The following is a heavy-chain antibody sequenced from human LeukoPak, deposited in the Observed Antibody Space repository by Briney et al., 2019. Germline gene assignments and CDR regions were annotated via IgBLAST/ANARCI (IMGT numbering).Heavy chain of an antibody. D-gene: IGHD6-19*01. CDR2: INPNSGDT. V-gene: IGHV1-2*02. Sequence: ASVKVSCKASGYSFTGYYIHWVRQAPGQGLEWMGWINPNSGDTNYAQKFQGRVTMTSDTSISTAYMDLSRLRSDDTALYYCAIGIAVAATNVYWGQGTLVAVSS. CDR3: AIGIAVAATNVY. CDR1: GYSFTGYY. J-gene: IGHJ4*02.